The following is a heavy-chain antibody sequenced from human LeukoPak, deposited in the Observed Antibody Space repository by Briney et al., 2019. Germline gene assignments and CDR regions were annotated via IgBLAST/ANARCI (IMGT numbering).Heavy chain of an antibody. J-gene: IGHJ4*02. CDR3: AKEGGAAVDY. D-gene: IGHD6-13*01. V-gene: IGHV3-23*01. CDR1: GFTFSSYA. CDR2: ISGSGGST. Sequence: GGSPRLSCAASGFTFSSYAMSWVRQAPGKGLGWVSAISGSGGSTYYADSVKGRVTIYRDNSKNTLYLQMNSLRAEDTAVYYCAKEGGAAVDYWGQGTLVTVSS.